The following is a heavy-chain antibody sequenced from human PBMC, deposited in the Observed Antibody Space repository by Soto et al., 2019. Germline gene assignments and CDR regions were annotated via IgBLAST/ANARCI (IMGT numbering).Heavy chain of an antibody. CDR2: ISYDGSNK. J-gene: IGHJ6*02. Sequence: HPGGSLRLSCAASGFTFSSYAMHWVRQAPGKGLEWVAVISYDGSNKYYADSVKGRFTISRDNSKNTLYLQMNSLRAEDTAVYYCARCPDYDILSGYYKDHYYGMDVWGQGTTVTGS. CDR1: GFTFSSYA. CDR3: ARCPDYDILSGYYKDHYYGMDV. V-gene: IGHV3-30-3*01. D-gene: IGHD3-9*01.